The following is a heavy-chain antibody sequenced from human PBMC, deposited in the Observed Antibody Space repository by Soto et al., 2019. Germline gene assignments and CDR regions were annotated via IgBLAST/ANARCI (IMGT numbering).Heavy chain of an antibody. D-gene: IGHD3-10*01. CDR1: GGSVSSGSYY. Sequence: QVQLQESGPGLVKPSETLSLTCSVSGGSVSSGSYYWSWIRQPPGKGLEWIGYIDNSGTINYNPSLKGRVIISVDTSTNQFALKLTSVTAADTAVYYCASEGRISLLRGVKFFDSWGQGTLVTVSS. V-gene: IGHV4-61*01. CDR3: ASEGRISLLRGVKFFDS. J-gene: IGHJ4*02. CDR2: IDNSGTI.